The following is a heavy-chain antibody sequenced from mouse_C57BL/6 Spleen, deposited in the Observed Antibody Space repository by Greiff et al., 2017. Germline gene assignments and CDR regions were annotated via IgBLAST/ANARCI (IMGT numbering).Heavy chain of an antibody. D-gene: IGHD4-1*01. CDR1: GYAFSSYW. CDR3: ARSMRAGTFDY. CDR2: IYPGDGDT. J-gene: IGHJ2*01. V-gene: IGHV1-80*01. Sequence: VQLQQSGAELVKPGASVKISCKASGYAFSSYWMNWVKQRPGKGLEWIGQIYPGDGDTNYNGKFKGKATLTADKSSSTAYMQHSSLSSEDSAVYFCARSMRAGTFDYWGQGTTLTVSS.